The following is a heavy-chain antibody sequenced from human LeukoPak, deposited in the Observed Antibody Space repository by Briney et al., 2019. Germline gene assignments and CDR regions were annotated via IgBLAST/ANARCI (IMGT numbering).Heavy chain of an antibody. V-gene: IGHV1-18*01. CDR3: ARAYYDSSTYYFGY. CDR2: ISAYNGNT. J-gene: IGHJ4*02. D-gene: IGHD3-22*01. CDR1: GYTFTSYG. Sequence: ASVKVSCKASGYTFTSYGISWVRQAPGQGLEWMGWISAYNGNTNYAQKHQGRVTMTTDTSTSTAYMELRSLRSDDTAVYYCARAYYDSSTYYFGYWGQGTLVTVSS.